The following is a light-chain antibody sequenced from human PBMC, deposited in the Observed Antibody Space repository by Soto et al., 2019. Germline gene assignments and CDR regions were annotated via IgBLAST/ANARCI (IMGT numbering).Light chain of an antibody. CDR1: SSDVGGYNY. CDR3: ASFTRSVTVV. J-gene: IGLJ2*01. V-gene: IGLV2-14*03. CDR2: DVN. Sequence: QSALTQPASVSGSPGQSITISCAGTSSDVGGYNYVSWYQQHPGKVPRLIISDVNKRPSGVSDRFSGSKSGNTASLTISGLQAEDGGDYYCASFTRSVTVVFGGGTKLTVL.